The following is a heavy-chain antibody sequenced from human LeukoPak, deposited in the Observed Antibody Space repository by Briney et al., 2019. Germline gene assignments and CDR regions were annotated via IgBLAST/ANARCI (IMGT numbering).Heavy chain of an antibody. V-gene: IGHV3-23*01. J-gene: IGHJ4*02. Sequence: GGSLRLSCTASGFTFGDYAMSWFRQAPGKGLEWVSAISGSGGSTYYADSVKGRFTISRDNSKNTLYLQMNSLRAEDTAVYYCAKGLYGDYVSDYWGQGTLVTVSS. CDR2: ISGSGGST. CDR1: GFTFGDYA. CDR3: AKGLYGDYVSDY. D-gene: IGHD4-17*01.